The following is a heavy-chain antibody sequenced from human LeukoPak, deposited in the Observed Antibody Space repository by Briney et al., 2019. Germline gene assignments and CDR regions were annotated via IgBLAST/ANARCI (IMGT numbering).Heavy chain of an antibody. CDR3: ARGGGYSGYGAFDI. J-gene: IGHJ3*02. D-gene: IGHD5-12*01. CDR1: GFTFSSYA. CDR2: IPYDGSNK. V-gene: IGHV3-30*04. Sequence: PGGSLRLSCAASGFTFSSYAMHWVRQAPGKGLEWVAVIPYDGSNKYYADSVKGRFTISRDNSKNTLYLQMNSLRAEDTAVYYCARGGGYSGYGAFDIWGQGTMVTVSS.